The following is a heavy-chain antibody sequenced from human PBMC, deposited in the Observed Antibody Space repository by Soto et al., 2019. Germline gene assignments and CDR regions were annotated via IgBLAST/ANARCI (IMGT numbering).Heavy chain of an antibody. Sequence: SVKVSCKASGGTFSSYAISWVRQAPGQGLEWMGWIIPNFGTTNYAQKLQGRVTMTTDKSTSTAYMELRSLRSDDTAVYYCAREEGIAAAGIFWFDPWGQGTQVTVSS. J-gene: IGHJ5*02. CDR2: IIPNFGTT. CDR1: GGTFSSYA. D-gene: IGHD6-13*01. CDR3: AREEGIAAAGIFWFDP. V-gene: IGHV1-69*05.